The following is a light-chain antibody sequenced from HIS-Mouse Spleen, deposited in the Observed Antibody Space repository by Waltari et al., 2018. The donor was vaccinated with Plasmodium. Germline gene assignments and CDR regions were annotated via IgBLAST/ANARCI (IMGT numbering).Light chain of an antibody. CDR1: SSDVGSYNL. Sequence: QSALTQPASVSGSPGQSITISCTGTSSDVGSYNLVSCYQQHPGKAPKRMIYEGSKRPSGVSNRFSGSKSGNTASLTISGLQAEDEADYYCCSYAGSSTFVVFGGGTKLTVL. V-gene: IGLV2-23*03. CDR2: EGS. J-gene: IGLJ2*01. CDR3: CSYAGSSTFVV.